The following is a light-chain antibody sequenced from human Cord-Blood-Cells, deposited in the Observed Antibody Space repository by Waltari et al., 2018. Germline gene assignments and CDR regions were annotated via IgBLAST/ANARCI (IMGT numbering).Light chain of an antibody. CDR2: GNS. V-gene: IGLV1-40*01. CDR3: QSYDSSLSGSEVV. Sequence: QSVLTQPPSVSGAPGQRVTIPCTGSSSNIGAGYDVHWYQQLPGTAPKPLIYGNSNRPSGVPDRFSGSKSGTSASLAITGLQAEDEADYYCQSYDSSLSGSEVVFGGGTKLTVL. CDR1: SSNIGAGYD. J-gene: IGLJ2*01.